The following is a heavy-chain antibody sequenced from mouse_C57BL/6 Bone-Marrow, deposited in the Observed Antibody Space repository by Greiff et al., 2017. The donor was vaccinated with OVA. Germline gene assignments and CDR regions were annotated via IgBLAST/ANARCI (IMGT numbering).Heavy chain of an antibody. V-gene: IGHV5-12*01. CDR1: GFTFSDYY. CDR2: ISNGGGST. Sequence: EVKLMESGGGLVQPGGSLKLSCAASGFTFSDYYMYLVRQTPEKRLEWVAYISNGGGSTYYPDTVKGRFTISRDNAKNTLYLQMSRLKSEDTAMYYCARHDRGYFDYWGQGTTLTVSS. CDR3: ARHDRGYFDY. J-gene: IGHJ2*01. D-gene: IGHD3-1*01.